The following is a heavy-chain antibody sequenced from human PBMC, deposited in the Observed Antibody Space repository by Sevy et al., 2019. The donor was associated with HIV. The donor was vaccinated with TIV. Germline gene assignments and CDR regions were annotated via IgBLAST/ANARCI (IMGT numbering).Heavy chain of an antibody. Sequence: SETLSLTCTVSGGSINYYWSWIRQPPGKGLEWIGHIYYSGSTNYNPSLKSRVTISVDMSKNQFSLKLSSVTAADMAVYYCARRGGSGNYYFFDYWGQGTLVTVSS. D-gene: IGHD3-10*01. CDR3: ARRGGSGNYYFFDY. V-gene: IGHV4-59*01. J-gene: IGHJ4*02. CDR2: IYYSGST. CDR1: GGSINYY.